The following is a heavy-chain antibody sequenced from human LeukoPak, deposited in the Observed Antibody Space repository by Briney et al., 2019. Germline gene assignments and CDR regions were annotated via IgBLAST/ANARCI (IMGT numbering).Heavy chain of an antibody. V-gene: IGHV3-23*01. D-gene: IGHD5-24*01. CDR2: ISGSGDST. J-gene: IGHJ4*02. Sequence: GGSLRLSCAASGFTFSTYAVNWVRQAPGKGLEWVSTISGSGDSTYYADSVKGRFTISSDDSSNTLYLQMNSLRAEDTAIYYCARARDAYIHGLEYWGQGTLVTVSS. CDR3: ARARDAYIHGLEY. CDR1: GFTFSTYA.